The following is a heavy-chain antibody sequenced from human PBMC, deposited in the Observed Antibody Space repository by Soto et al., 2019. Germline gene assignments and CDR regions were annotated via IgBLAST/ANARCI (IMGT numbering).Heavy chain of an antibody. CDR2: IWYDGSSK. Sequence: QVQLVESGGGVVQPGRSLRLSCATSGFTVSSYGMHWVRQAPGKGLEWVAVIWYDGSSKYYTDSVKGRFTISRDDSKNTLYLEMNSLRAEDTAVYYCARDLKYRSGSYGPFDYWGQGTLVIVSS. D-gene: IGHD3-10*01. J-gene: IGHJ4*02. V-gene: IGHV3-33*01. CDR1: GFTVSSYG. CDR3: ARDLKYRSGSYGPFDY.